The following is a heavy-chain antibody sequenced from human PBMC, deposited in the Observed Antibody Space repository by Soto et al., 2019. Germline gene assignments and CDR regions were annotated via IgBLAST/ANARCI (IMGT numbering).Heavy chain of an antibody. CDR3: ARDLWGYCGADCYPLDV. Sequence: PSETLSLTCTVSGGSISSYYWSWIRQPPWKGLEWIGYMYNTGSTIYNPSLKSRVTISVDTSKNQFSLKLNSVTAADTAVYYCARDLWGYCGADCYPLDVWGKGTTVTVS. CDR1: GGSISSYY. CDR2: MYNTGST. J-gene: IGHJ6*03. V-gene: IGHV4-59*01. D-gene: IGHD2-21*02.